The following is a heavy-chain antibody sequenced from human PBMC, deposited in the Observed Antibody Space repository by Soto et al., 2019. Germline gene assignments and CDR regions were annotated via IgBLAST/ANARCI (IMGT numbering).Heavy chain of an antibody. CDR3: ARLQHSGRIVVPAGGLDP. D-gene: IGHD2-2*01. CDR2: IHPDDSDI. Sequence: PRESLKISCQGSGYRFTSYWIGWVRQKPGKGLEWMGIIHPDDSDIRYSPSFQGQVTISADKSIGTAYLQWSSLKASDTAMYYCARLQHSGRIVVPAGGLDPWGPGTLVTVSS. CDR1: GYRFTSYW. V-gene: IGHV5-51*01. J-gene: IGHJ5*02.